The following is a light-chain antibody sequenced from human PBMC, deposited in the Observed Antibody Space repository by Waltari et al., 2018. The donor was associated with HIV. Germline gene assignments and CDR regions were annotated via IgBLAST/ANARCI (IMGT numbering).Light chain of an antibody. CDR1: HADSKS. Sequence: SYVLTQPPSVSVAPGKTARIPCGRNHADSKSVHWYQQKPGQAPVLVIYDDSDRPSGIPERFSGSNSGNTATLTISRVEAGDEADYYCQVWDSSSDHWVFGGGTKLTVL. J-gene: IGLJ3*02. CDR3: QVWDSSSDHWV. V-gene: IGLV3-21*04. CDR2: DDS.